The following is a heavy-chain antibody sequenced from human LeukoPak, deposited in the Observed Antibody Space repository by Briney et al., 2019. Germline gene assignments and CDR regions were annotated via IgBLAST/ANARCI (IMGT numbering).Heavy chain of an antibody. Sequence: GASVKVSCKASGNAFTISDFNWVRQATGQGPEWMGWMNPHSGNTGYAQKFQGRVTMTRNISINTAYLEISSLTSEDTAVYYCAKSVSFSWGQGTLVTVSS. D-gene: IGHD5/OR15-5a*01. CDR3: AKSVSFS. V-gene: IGHV1-8*01. J-gene: IGHJ5*02. CDR1: GNAFTISD. CDR2: MNPHSGNT.